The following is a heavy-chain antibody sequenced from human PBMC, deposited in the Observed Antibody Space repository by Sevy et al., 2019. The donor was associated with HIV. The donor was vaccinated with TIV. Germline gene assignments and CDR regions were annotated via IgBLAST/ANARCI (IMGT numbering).Heavy chain of an antibody. Sequence: GGSLRLSCTASGFTFSNFGMHWVRQVPGKGLEWVTFIRYDGSDKNYAASVKGRFTISRDDSKNTLYLQMDSLRAEDTAIYYCAKDLAGPGRRYFDYWGQGNLVTVSS. D-gene: IGHD6-13*01. J-gene: IGHJ4*02. CDR3: AKDLAGPGRRYFDY. CDR2: IRYDGSDK. V-gene: IGHV3-30*02. CDR1: GFTFSNFG.